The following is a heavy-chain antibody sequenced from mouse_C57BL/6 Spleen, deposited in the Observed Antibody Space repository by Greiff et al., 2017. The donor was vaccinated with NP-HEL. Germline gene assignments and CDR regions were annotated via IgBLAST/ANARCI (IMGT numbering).Heavy chain of an antibody. J-gene: IGHJ3*01. D-gene: IGHD2-14*01. CDR1: GYTFTDYE. Sequence: QVHVKQSGAELVRPGASVTLSCKASGYTFTDYEMHWVKQTPVHGLEWIGAIDPETGGTAYNQKFKGKAILTADKSSSTAYMELRSLTSEDSAVYYCTRGYFAYWGQGTLVTVSA. V-gene: IGHV1-15*01. CDR3: TRGYFAY. CDR2: IDPETGGT.